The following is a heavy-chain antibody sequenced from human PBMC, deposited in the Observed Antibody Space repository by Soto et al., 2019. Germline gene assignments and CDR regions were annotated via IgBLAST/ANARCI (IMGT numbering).Heavy chain of an antibody. V-gene: IGHV4-59*01. Sequence: SETLSLTCVVSGGSLSGYCWSWIRQPPEKGLEWIGDITYSGSTNYNPSLKSRVTISVDTSKNQFSLIVSSVTAADTAVYYCASGVLDWGQGTLVTVSS. CDR2: ITYSGST. CDR3: ASGVLD. CDR1: GGSLSGYC. D-gene: IGHD2-8*01. J-gene: IGHJ4*01.